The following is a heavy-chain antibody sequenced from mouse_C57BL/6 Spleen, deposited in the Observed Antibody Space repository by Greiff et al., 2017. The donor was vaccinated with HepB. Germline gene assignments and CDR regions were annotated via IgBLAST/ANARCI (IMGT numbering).Heavy chain of an antibody. CDR2: ISSGGSYT. CDR1: GFTFSSYG. CDR3: ARHRDYDYLFDY. Sequence: EVKVVESGGDLVKPGGSLKLSCAASGFTFSSYGMSWVRQTPDKRLEWVATISSGGSYTYYPDSVKGRFTISRDNAKNTLYLQMSSLKSEDTAMYYCARHRDYDYLFDYWGQGTTLTVSS. J-gene: IGHJ2*01. V-gene: IGHV5-6*01. D-gene: IGHD2-4*01.